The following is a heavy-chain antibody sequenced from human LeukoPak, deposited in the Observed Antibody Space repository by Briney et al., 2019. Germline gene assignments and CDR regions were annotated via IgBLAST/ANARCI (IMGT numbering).Heavy chain of an antibody. Sequence: PSETLSLTCTVSGASISSWYWSWIRQPPGMGLEWIGYIYGSGNTNYNPSLKSRVTMSIDTSKNQFSLKLTSVTAADTAVYYCSRQAYCGGGNCYPFDYWGQGTLVTVSS. CDR1: GASISSWY. CDR3: SRQAYCGGGNCYPFDY. D-gene: IGHD2-15*01. CDR2: IYGSGNT. V-gene: IGHV4-59*08. J-gene: IGHJ4*02.